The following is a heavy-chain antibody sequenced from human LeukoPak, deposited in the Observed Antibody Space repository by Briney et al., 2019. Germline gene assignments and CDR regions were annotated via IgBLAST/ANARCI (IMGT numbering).Heavy chain of an antibody. Sequence: GGSLRLSCSASRFIFSSSLMFWVRQAPGKGLEYVAAISGNGGSTYHSDTVYGRFTISRDNSKNTLYLQMTSLRAEDTALYYCVKDNGQGGFDSWGQGTLVTVSS. CDR3: VKDNGQGGFDS. CDR1: RFIFSSSL. J-gene: IGHJ4*02. V-gene: IGHV3-64D*09. CDR2: ISGNGGST. D-gene: IGHD2-8*01.